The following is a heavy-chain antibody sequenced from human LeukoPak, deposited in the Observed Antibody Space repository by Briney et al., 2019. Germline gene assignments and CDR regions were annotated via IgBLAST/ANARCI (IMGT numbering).Heavy chain of an antibody. CDR1: GFIFSSYS. Sequence: GGSLRLSCAASGFIFSSYSMNWVRQAPGKGLEWVSSISSSSTYIYYADSVKGRFTISRDKARNSLYLQMKSLRAEDTAVYYCARDRLGIVGATYEFDNWGQGTLVIVSS. V-gene: IGHV3-21*01. D-gene: IGHD1-26*01. CDR2: ISSSSTYI. J-gene: IGHJ4*02. CDR3: ARDRLGIVGATYEFDN.